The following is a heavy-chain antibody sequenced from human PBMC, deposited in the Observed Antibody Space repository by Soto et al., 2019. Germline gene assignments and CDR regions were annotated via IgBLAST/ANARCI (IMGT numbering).Heavy chain of an antibody. CDR2: LGTAGDT. J-gene: IGHJ4*02. CDR3: ARGGQYDDSSGYSDD. V-gene: IGHV3-13*01. CDR1: GFNFSSHD. Sequence: EVQLVESGGGLVQPGGSLRLSCAASGFNFSSHDMHWFRQATGKGLEWVSVLGTAGDTYYPGSVKGRFTISRENAKNSLYHQMNSLIAEDTALYYFARGGQYDDSSGYSDDWGQGTLVTVSS. D-gene: IGHD3-22*01.